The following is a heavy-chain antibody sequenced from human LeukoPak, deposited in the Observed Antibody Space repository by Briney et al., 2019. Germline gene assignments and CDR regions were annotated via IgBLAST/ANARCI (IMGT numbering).Heavy chain of an antibody. J-gene: IGHJ4*02. Sequence: GGSLRLSCAASGFTFSNAWMSWVRQAPGKGLEWVGRIKSKTDGGTTDYAAPVKGRFTISRDDSKNTLYLQMNSLKTEDTVVYYCTTEEGPWESYEELIIDYWGQGTLVTVSS. CDR1: GFTFSNAW. CDR2: IKSKTDGGTT. CDR3: TTEEGPWESYEELIIDY. D-gene: IGHD1-26*01. V-gene: IGHV3-15*01.